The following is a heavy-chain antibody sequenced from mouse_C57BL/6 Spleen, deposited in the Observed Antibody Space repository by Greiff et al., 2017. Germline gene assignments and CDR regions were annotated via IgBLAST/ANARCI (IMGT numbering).Heavy chain of an antibody. D-gene: IGHD4-1*01. CDR1: GFTFSSYG. CDR3: ARGTGYYAMDY. V-gene: IGHV5-6*01. Sequence: EVHLVESGGDLVKPGGSLKLSCAASGFTFSSYGMSWVRQTPDKRLEWVATISSGGSYTYYPDSVKGRFTISRDNAKNTLYLQMSSLKSEDTAMYYCARGTGYYAMDYWGQGTSVTVSS. J-gene: IGHJ4*01. CDR2: ISSGGSYT.